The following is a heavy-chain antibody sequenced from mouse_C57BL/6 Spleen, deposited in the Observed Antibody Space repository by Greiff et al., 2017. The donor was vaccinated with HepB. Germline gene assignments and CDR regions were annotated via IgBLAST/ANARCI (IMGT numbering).Heavy chain of an antibody. J-gene: IGHJ2*01. D-gene: IGHD3-1*01. CDR3: AEADSGDFDY. Sequence: VQLQQSGAELARPGASVKMSCKASGYTFTSYTMHWVKQRPGQGLEWIGYINPSSGYTKYNQKFKDKATLTADNSSSTAYMQLSSLTSEDSAVYYCAEADSGDFDYWGQGTTLTVSS. V-gene: IGHV1-4*01. CDR1: GYTFTSYT. CDR2: INPSSGYT.